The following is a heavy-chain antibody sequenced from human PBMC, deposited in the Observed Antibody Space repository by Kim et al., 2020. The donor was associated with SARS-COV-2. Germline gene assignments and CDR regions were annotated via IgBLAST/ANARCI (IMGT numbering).Heavy chain of an antibody. CDR3: ARDQGAEDSLPLF. J-gene: IGHJ4*02. CDR2: IYNSGST. V-gene: IGHV4-30-4*01. CDR1: GGSISSGDYY. Sequence: SETLSLTCTVSGGSISSGDYYWSWIRQPPGKGLEWIGYIYNSGSTYYNPSLKSRLTISLDTSKNPFSLKLSSVIAADTAVYYCARDQGAEDSLPLFWGQGTLVTVSS.